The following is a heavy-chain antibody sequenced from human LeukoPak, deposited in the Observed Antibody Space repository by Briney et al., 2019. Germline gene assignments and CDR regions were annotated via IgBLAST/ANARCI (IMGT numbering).Heavy chain of an antibody. D-gene: IGHD4-17*01. V-gene: IGHV3-23*01. CDR1: GFTFNNYA. J-gene: IGHJ4*02. Sequence: GGSLRLSCAASGFTFNNYAMNWVREAPAEGVGWGSAICVGGETTYYADSAKGRFTISRDNSQNTLYLQMNSLRAEDTAVYYCARDYADYVGYFFFDYWGQGTLVTVSS. CDR3: ARDYADYVGYFFFDY. CDR2: ICVGGETT.